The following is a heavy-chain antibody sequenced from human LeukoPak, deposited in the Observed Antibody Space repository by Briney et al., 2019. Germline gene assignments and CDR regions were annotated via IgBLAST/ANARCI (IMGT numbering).Heavy chain of an antibody. J-gene: IGHJ4*02. CDR2: IRSSSSYI. CDR3: ARDLRHFDY. Sequence: GGSLRLSCAAPGFTFSSYSMNWVRQAPGKGREWVSSIRSSSSYIYYADSVKGRFTISRDNAKNSLYLQMNRLRGEDTAVYYCARDLRHFDYWGQGTLVTVSS. D-gene: IGHD3-16*01. V-gene: IGHV3-21*01. CDR1: GFTFSSYS.